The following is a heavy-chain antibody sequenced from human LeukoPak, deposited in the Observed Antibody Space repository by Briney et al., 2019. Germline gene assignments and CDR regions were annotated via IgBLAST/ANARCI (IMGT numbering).Heavy chain of an antibody. CDR3: ARDFWYYYDSSGYYYDY. D-gene: IGHD3-22*01. CDR2: INPSGGST. V-gene: IGHV1-46*01. Sequence: ASVKVSCKASRYTFTSYYMHWVRQAPGQGLEWMGIINPSGGSTSYAQRFQGRVTMTRDTSTSTVYMELSSLRSEDTAVYYCARDFWYYYDSSGYYYDYWGQGTLVTVSS. CDR1: RYTFTSYY. J-gene: IGHJ4*02.